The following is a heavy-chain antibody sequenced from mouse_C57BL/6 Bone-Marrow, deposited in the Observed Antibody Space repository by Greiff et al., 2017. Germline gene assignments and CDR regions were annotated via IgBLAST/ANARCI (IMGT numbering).Heavy chain of an antibody. CDR2: ISDGGSYT. D-gene: IGHD2-5*01. Sequence: EVQLVESGGGLVKPGGSLKLSCEASGFTFSSYAMSWVRQTPEKRLEWVATISDGGSYTYYPDNVKGRFTISRDNAKNNLYLQMSHLKSEDTAMYYCARDKSNYESYFDYWGQGTTLTVSS. CDR3: ARDKSNYESYFDY. J-gene: IGHJ2*01. V-gene: IGHV5-4*01. CDR1: GFTFSSYA.